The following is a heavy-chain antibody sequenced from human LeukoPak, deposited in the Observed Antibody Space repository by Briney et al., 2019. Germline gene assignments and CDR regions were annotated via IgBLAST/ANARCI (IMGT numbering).Heavy chain of an antibody. Sequence: PGGSLRLSCAGSGFTFSSYSMNWVRQAPGKGLEWVSYIISSGSVIYYADSVKGRFIISRDNAKNSLSLQMNSLRAEDTAVYYCARDRNFEFWTAQSAGDGMDVWGQGTTVTVSS. D-gene: IGHD3/OR15-3a*01. J-gene: IGHJ6*02. CDR3: ARDRNFEFWTAQSAGDGMDV. V-gene: IGHV3-48*01. CDR1: GFTFSSYS. CDR2: IISSGSVI.